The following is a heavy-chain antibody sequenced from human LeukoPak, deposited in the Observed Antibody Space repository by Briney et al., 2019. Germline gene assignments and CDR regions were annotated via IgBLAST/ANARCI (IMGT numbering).Heavy chain of an antibody. J-gene: IGHJ3*02. V-gene: IGHV3-64*04. CDR3: ARGSLTGGAFDI. D-gene: IGHD3-9*01. CDR1: GFTFRTNS. Sequence: PGGSLRLPCSSSGFTFRTNSMRWVRQAPGKGLEYGSGISSGGDTYYADSVKGRFTVSRDNAKNSLYVQMNSLRSEDTAIYYCARGSLTGGAFDIWGQGTMVTVSS. CDR2: ISSGGDT.